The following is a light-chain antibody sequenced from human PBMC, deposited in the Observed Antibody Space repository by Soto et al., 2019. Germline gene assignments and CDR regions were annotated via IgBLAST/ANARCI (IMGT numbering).Light chain of an antibody. Sequence: EIILTQSPATLSVSPGGRATLSCRASQWVGGDIAWYQQKPGQAPRLLIYRASRRATGIPARFSGSGSGTEFTLSISSLQSEDFAVYYCQQYNSWPPMWTFGQGTYVAI. CDR3: QQYNSWPPMWT. CDR1: QWVGGD. CDR2: RAS. V-gene: IGKV3-15*01. J-gene: IGKJ1*01.